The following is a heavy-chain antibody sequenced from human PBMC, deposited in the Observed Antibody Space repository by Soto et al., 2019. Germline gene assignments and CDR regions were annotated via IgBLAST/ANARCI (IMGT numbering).Heavy chain of an antibody. D-gene: IGHD2-2*01. J-gene: IGHJ5*02. CDR2: THDSGST. CDR3: ARHSYCSSICWFDP. Sequence: QVQLQESGPGLVKPSETLSLTCTVSGGSISSYYWSWIRQSPGKGLEWIGYTHDSGSTNYNPSLKSRVTMPVDTSKNHFSLKLSSVTAADTAVYYCARHSYCSSICWFDPWGQGTLVTVSS. V-gene: IGHV4-59*08. CDR1: GGSISSYY.